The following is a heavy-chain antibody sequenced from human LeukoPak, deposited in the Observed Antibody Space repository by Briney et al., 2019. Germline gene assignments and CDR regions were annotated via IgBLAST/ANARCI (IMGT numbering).Heavy chain of an antibody. CDR3: AIGDLGYCSSTSCLEY. CDR2: FNPNNGGT. D-gene: IGHD2-2*01. V-gene: IGHV1-2*02. CDR1: GYTFTGYY. J-gene: IGHJ4*02. Sequence: GASVKVSCKASGYTFTGYYMHWGRQAPGQGPEWMGWFNPNNGGTNNAQKFQGRVTMTRDTSISTAYMELSRLRSDDTAVYYCAIGDLGYCSSTSCLEYWGQGTLVTVSS.